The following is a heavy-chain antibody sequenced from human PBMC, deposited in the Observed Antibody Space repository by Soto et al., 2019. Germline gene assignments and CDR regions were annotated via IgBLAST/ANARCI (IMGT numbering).Heavy chain of an antibody. CDR3: ARESWFGELFDY. CDR1: GGSISSYY. Sequence: SETLSLTCTVSGGSISSYYWSWIRQPPGKGLEWIGYIYYSGSTNYNPSLKSRVTISVDTSKSQFSLKLSSVTAADTAVYYCARESWFGELFDYWGQGTLVTVSS. D-gene: IGHD3-10*01. CDR2: IYYSGST. V-gene: IGHV4-59*01. J-gene: IGHJ4*02.